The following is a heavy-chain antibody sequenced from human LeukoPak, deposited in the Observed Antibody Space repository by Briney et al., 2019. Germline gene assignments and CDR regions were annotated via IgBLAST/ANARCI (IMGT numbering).Heavy chain of an antibody. V-gene: IGHV1-8*03. CDR3: ARDWSYSSGWPTYFDY. CDR2: MNPNSGNT. Sequence: GASVKVSCKASGYTFTSYDINWVRQATGQGLEWMGLMNPNSGNTGYAQKFQGRVTITTDESTSTAYMELSSLRSEDTAVYYCARDWSYSSGWPTYFDYWGQGTLVTVSS. CDR1: GYTFTSYD. D-gene: IGHD6-19*01. J-gene: IGHJ4*02.